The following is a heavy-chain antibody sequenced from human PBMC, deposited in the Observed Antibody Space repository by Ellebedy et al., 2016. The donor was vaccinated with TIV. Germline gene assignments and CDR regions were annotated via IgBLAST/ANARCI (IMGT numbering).Heavy chain of an antibody. V-gene: IGHV3-30-3*01. Sequence: GESLKISXAASGFTFSSYAMHWVRQAPGKGLEWVAVISYDGSNKYYADSVKGRFTISRDNSKNTLYLQMNSLRAEDTAVYYCASSMGWGQGTLVTVSS. D-gene: IGHD2-8*01. CDR1: GFTFSSYA. CDR2: ISYDGSNK. CDR3: ASSMG. J-gene: IGHJ4*02.